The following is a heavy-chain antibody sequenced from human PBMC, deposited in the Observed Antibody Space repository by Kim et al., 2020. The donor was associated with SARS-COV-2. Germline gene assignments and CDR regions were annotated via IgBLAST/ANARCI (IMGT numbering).Heavy chain of an antibody. Sequence: GGSLRLSCAASGFTFRSYAMSWVRQAPGKGLEWVSVIYSGGSSTYYADSVKGRFTISRDNSKNTLYLQMNSLRAEDTAVYYCAKDLEVIAARSPLRVGMDVWGQGTTGTVSS. CDR2: IYSGGSST. J-gene: IGHJ6*02. CDR3: AKDLEVIAARSPLRVGMDV. D-gene: IGHD6-6*01. CDR1: GFTFRSYA. V-gene: IGHV3-23*03.